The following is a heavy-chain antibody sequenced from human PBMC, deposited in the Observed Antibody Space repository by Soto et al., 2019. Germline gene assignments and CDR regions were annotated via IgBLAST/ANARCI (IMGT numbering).Heavy chain of an antibody. J-gene: IGHJ4*02. Sequence: QVQLVQSGAEVKQPGSSVKVSCKASGVTFNNSTVNWVRQAPGQGLEWMGRFTPILGVANNAQKFQGRLTLSVEKSTSTAYMELSSLRSEDTAVYYCARPSTTATGSVEHWGQGTLVIVSS. CDR1: GVTFNNST. D-gene: IGHD2-8*02. CDR2: FTPILGVA. CDR3: ARPSTTATGSVEH. V-gene: IGHV1-69*02.